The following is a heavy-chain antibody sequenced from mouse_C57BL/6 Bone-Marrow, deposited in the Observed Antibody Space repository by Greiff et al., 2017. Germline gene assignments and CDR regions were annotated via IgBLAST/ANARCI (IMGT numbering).Heavy chain of an antibody. D-gene: IGHD1-1*01. CDR1: GFTFSDYG. J-gene: IGHJ1*03. CDR3: ARPGSSYGDWYFDV. V-gene: IGHV5-17*01. Sequence: EVKVEESGGGLVKPGGSLKLSCAASGFTFSDYGMHWVRQAPEKGLEWVAYISSGSSTIYYADTVKGRFTISRDNAKNTLFLQMTSLRSEDTAMYYCARPGSSYGDWYFDVWGTGTTVTVSS. CDR2: ISSGSSTI.